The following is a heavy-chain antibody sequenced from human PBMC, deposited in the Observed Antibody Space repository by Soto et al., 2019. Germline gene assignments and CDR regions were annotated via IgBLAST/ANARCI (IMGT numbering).Heavy chain of an antibody. V-gene: IGHV3-7*05. CDR1: GFTFSVSW. CDR2: IKQDGREK. J-gene: IGHJ4*02. D-gene: IGHD2-15*01. Sequence: EVQLVESGGGLVQPGGSLRLSCAASGFTFSVSWMSWVRQAPGKGLEWVANIKQDGREKYYVDSVKGRFTISRDNAKNSLYLQMNSLRAEDTAVNYCARDAYSTKATFDFWGQGTLVTVSS. CDR3: ARDAYSTKATFDF.